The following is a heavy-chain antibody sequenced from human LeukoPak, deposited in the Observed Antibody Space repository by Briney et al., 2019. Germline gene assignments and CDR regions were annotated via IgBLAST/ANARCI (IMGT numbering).Heavy chain of an antibody. CDR2: IRYDGSNK. Sequence: PGGSLRLSCAASGFTFSTYTMNWVRQAPGKGLEWVAFIRYDGSNKYYADSVKGRFTISRDNSKNTLYLQMNSLRAEDTAVYYCAKEIAALTYYYYMDVWGKGTTVTVSS. CDR1: GFTFSTYT. D-gene: IGHD6-6*01. CDR3: AKEIAALTYYYYMDV. V-gene: IGHV3-30*02. J-gene: IGHJ6*03.